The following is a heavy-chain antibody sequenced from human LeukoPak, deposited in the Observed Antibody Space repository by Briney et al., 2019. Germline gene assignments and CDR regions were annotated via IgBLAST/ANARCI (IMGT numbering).Heavy chain of an antibody. CDR3: ASYAKDIVVLPAASIYWYFDL. J-gene: IGHJ2*01. CDR2: INHSGST. CDR1: GGSFSGYY. D-gene: IGHD2-2*01. V-gene: IGHV4-34*01. Sequence: PSETLSLTCAVYGGSFSGYYWSWIRQPPGKGLEWIGEINHSGSTNYNPSLKSRVTISVDTSKNQFSPKLSSVTAADTAVYYCASYAKDIVVLPAASIYWYFDLWGRGALVTVSS.